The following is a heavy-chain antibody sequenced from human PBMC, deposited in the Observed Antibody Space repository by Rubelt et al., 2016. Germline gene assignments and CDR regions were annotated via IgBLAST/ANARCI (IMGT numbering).Heavy chain of an antibody. D-gene: IGHD5-24*01. CDR2: IYYSGST. CDR1: GGSISSYY. V-gene: IGHV4-59*01. Sequence: QVQLQESGPGLVKPSETLSLTCTVSGGSISSYYWSWIRQPPGKGLEWIGYIYYSGSTNYNPSPKGLVTISVYTSKNQFSLKLSSVTAADTAVYYCARDWTAGYKDYGMDVWGQGTTVTVSS. J-gene: IGHJ6*02. CDR3: ARDWTAGYKDYGMDV.